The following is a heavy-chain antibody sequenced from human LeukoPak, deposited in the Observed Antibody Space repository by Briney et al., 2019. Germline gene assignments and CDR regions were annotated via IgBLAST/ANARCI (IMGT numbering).Heavy chain of an antibody. CDR1: GYSFTSYW. Sequence: GESLKLSCKGSGYSFTSYWIGWVRQMPGKGLEWMGIIYPGDADTRYSPSFQGHVTISVDKSISTAYLQWSSLKASDTAMYYGGRRGDYYGSGTYYSNWFDPWGQGTLVTVSS. V-gene: IGHV5-51*01. J-gene: IGHJ5*02. CDR3: GRRGDYYGSGTYYSNWFDP. CDR2: IYPGDADT. D-gene: IGHD3-10*01.